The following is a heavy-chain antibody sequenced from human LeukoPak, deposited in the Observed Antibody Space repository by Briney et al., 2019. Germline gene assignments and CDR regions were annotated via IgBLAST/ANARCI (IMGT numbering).Heavy chain of an antibody. Sequence: GASVKVSCKASGGTFSSYAISWVRQAPGQGLEWMGWISVYNGNTNYAQKLQGRVTMTTDTSTSTAYMELRSLRSDDTAVYHCARGGRTYYFDSSGYGDYWGQGSLVTVSS. CDR3: ARGGRTYYFDSSGYGDY. V-gene: IGHV1-18*01. CDR1: GGTFSSYA. D-gene: IGHD3-22*01. J-gene: IGHJ4*02. CDR2: ISVYNGNT.